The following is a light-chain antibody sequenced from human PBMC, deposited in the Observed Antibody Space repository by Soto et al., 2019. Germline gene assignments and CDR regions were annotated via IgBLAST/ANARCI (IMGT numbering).Light chain of an antibody. CDR2: KAS. CDR1: QSIDRW. J-gene: IGKJ1*01. Sequence: IQLTQSPSTLSSSLGDRGTITCRASQSIDRWLAWYQQRPGKAPKLLIYKASTLKSGVPSRLSGSGSGTEFTLTISSLQSEDFGLYYCHQYNNFWTFGQGTKVDIK. CDR3: HQYNNFWT. V-gene: IGKV1-5*03.